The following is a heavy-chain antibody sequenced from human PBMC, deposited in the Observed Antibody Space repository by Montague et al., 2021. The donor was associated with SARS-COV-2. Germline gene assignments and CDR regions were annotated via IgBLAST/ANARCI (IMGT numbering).Heavy chain of an antibody. D-gene: IGHD5-12*01. CDR1: GGSISSDDYY. V-gene: IGHV4-39*01. J-gene: IGHJ4*02. CDR3: ARRHSGGWCAGTTCYGSAFDY. CDR2: IYFSGTT. Sequence: SETLSLTCTVSGGSISSDDYYWSWIRQPPGKGLEWIGSIYFSGTTYYNPSLKSRVTISDDSSRRQFSLKMNFVTAADTAVYFCARRHSGGWCAGTTCYGSAFDYWGQGTLVTVSS.